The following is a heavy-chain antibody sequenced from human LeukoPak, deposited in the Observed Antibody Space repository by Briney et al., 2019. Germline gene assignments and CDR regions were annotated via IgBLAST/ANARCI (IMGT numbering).Heavy chain of an antibody. Sequence: GGSLRLSCAASGFTFSSYAMSWVRQAPGKGLEWVASIKQDGSEKYCVDSVKGRFTISRDNAKNSLYLLMNSLRAEDTAVNYCARDAYNWNIDVFDIWGQGTMVTVSS. D-gene: IGHD1/OR15-1a*01. J-gene: IGHJ3*02. CDR1: GFTFSSYA. CDR2: IKQDGSEK. CDR3: ARDAYNWNIDVFDI. V-gene: IGHV3-7*01.